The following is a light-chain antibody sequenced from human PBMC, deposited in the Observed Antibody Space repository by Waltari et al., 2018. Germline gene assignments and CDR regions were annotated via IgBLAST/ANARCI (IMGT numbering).Light chain of an antibody. V-gene: IGLV2-14*03. Sequence: QSALTQPASVSGSPGQSITLSCTGTSSDVGGYNYVPWYQQHPGKAPILVIYEVSNRPSGVSNRFSGSKSGNTASLTISRLQAEDEADYYCSSYTGSNTRFVFGTGTKVTVL. CDR1: SSDVGGYNY. CDR3: SSYTGSNTRFV. CDR2: EVS. J-gene: IGLJ1*01.